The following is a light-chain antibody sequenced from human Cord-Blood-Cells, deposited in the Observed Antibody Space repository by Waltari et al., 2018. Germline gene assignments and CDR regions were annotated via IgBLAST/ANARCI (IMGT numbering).Light chain of an antibody. J-gene: IGLJ2*01. CDR3: QSWDSSTVV. CDR1: KLGDKY. CDR2: QDS. Sequence: SYELTQPPSVSVSPGQTASITCSGDKLGDKYACWYQQKPGQSPVLVIYQDSKRPSGIPELFSGSNSENTATLTISGTQAMDEADYYCQSWDSSTVVFGGGTKLTVL. V-gene: IGLV3-1*01.